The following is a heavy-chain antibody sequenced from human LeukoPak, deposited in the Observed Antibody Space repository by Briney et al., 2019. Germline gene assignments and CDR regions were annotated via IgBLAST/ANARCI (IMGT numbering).Heavy chain of an antibody. V-gene: IGHV7-4-1*02. CDR2: INTKTGNP. Sequence: AASVKVSCKASGYIFTSYAMNWVRQAPGQGLEWMGRINTKTGNPTYAQGFTGRFVFSLDTSVSTAYLQISSLKAEDTAVYYCARQKTDYYDSSGYYIFDYWGQGTLVTVSS. J-gene: IGHJ4*02. CDR3: ARQKTDYYDSSGYYIFDY. D-gene: IGHD3-22*01. CDR1: GYIFTSYA.